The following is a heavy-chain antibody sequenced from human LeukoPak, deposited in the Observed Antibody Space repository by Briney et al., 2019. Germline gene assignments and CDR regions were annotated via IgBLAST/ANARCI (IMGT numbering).Heavy chain of an antibody. Sequence: SVTLSLTCTVSGGSISSSSNYWGWIRQPPGKGLEWIGTIYYSGRTHHNPSLKSRVTILVDTSKNQFSLKLSSVTAADTAVYYCARLNYYDSGSYYFDFWGQGTLVTVSS. CDR1: GGSISSSSNY. J-gene: IGHJ4*02. CDR2: IYYSGRT. CDR3: ARLNYYDSGSYYFDF. D-gene: IGHD3-10*01. V-gene: IGHV4-39*01.